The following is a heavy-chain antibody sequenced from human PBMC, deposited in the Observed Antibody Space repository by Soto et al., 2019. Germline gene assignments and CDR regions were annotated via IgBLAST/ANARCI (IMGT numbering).Heavy chain of an antibody. CDR2: IWYDGSNK. CDR3: ARDRVQLSRGVDYYYGMDV. J-gene: IGHJ6*02. CDR1: GFTFSSYG. D-gene: IGHD3-10*01. V-gene: IGHV3-33*01. Sequence: GGSLRLSCAASGFTFSSYGMHWVRQAPGKGLEWVAVIWYDGSNKYYADSVKGRFTISRDNSKNTLYLQMNSLRAEDTAVYYCARDRVQLSRGVDYYYGMDVWGQGTTVTVSS.